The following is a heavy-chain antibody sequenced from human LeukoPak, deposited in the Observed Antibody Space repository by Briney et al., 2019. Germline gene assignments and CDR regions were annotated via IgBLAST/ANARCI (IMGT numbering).Heavy chain of an antibody. CDR2: INPNSGGT. Sequence: ASVKVSCKASGYTFTGYYMHWVRQAPGQGLEWMGWINPNSGGTNYAQKFQGRVTMTRDTSISTAYMGLSRLRSDDTAVYYCARDISGSSSGYYYYYMDVWGKGTTVTVSS. D-gene: IGHD6-6*01. CDR3: ARDISGSSSGYYYYYMDV. V-gene: IGHV1-2*02. J-gene: IGHJ6*03. CDR1: GYTFTGYY.